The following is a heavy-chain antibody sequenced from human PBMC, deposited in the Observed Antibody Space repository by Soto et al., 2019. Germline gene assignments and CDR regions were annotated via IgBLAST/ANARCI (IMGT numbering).Heavy chain of an antibody. D-gene: IGHD3-10*01. V-gene: IGHV3-23*01. CDR3: AKSAMVRGGGWFDP. Sequence: EVQLLESRGGLVQPGGSLRLSCAASGFTFSSYAMSWVRQAPGKGLEWVSDISGSGGITYYADSVKGRFTISRDNSKNTLYLQMNSLRAEDTAVYYCAKSAMVRGGGWFDPWGQGTLVTVSS. CDR1: GFTFSSYA. CDR2: ISGSGGIT. J-gene: IGHJ5*02.